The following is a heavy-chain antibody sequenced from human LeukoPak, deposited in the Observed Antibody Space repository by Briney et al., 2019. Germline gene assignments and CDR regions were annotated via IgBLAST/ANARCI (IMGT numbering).Heavy chain of an antibody. V-gene: IGHV1-2*02. J-gene: IGHJ4*02. CDR1: GYTFTGYY. D-gene: IGHD4-17*01. CDR2: INPNSGGT. CDR3: ARDSSDDYGSYYFDY. Sequence: ASVKVSCKASGYTFTGYYMRWVRQAPGQGLGWMGWINPNSGGTNYAQKFQGRVTMTRDTSISTAYMELSRLRSDDTAVYYCARDSSDDYGSYYFDYWGQGTLVTVSS.